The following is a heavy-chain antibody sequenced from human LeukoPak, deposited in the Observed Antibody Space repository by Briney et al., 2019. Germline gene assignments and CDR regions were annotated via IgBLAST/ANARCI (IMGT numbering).Heavy chain of an antibody. V-gene: IGHV3-53*04. J-gene: IGHJ4*02. CDR3: ARARNYGDYDL. CDR2: IYTNGNP. D-gene: IGHD4-17*01. CDR1: GFTVSTNY. Sequence: PGGSLRLSCAASGFTVSTNYMNWVRQAPGKGLEWVSVIYTNGNPYYADSVKGRFTISRHNSENTLYLQMNSLRAEDTAAYYCARARNYGDYDLWGQGTLVTVSS.